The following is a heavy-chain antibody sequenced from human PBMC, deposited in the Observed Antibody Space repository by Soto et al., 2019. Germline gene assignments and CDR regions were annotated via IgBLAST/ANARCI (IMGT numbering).Heavy chain of an antibody. CDR2: ISGTSSTI. CDR3: ARDRAEDY. J-gene: IGHJ4*02. V-gene: IGHV3-48*01. CDR1: GFTFSGYS. Sequence: EEQLVESAGGLVQPGGSLRLCCAASGFTFSGYSLNWVRQAPGKGLEWVSYISGTSSTIYYADSVEGRFTISRDNAKKSLYLQMNSLRAEDTAVYYCARDRAEDYWGQGTLVTVSS.